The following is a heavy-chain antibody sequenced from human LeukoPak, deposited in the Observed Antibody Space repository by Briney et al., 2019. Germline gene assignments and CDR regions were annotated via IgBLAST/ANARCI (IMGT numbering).Heavy chain of an antibody. V-gene: IGHV1-18*01. CDR3: ARPAKGAYYYYYMDV. CDR1: DYTLLTYG. Sequence: ASVKVSCKASDYTLLTYGITWVRQAPGQGLEWMGWISTYNGNTHYAQNLQGRVTMTTDTSTRTAYMELRSLTSNDTGIYYCARPAKGAYYYYYMDVWGRGTTVTVSS. CDR2: ISTYNGNT. J-gene: IGHJ6*03. D-gene: IGHD2-2*01.